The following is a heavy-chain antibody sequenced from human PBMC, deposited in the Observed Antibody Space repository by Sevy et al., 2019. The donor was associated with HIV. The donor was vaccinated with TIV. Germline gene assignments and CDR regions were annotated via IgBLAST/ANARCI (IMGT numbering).Heavy chain of an antibody. J-gene: IGHJ4*02. D-gene: IGHD3-22*01. CDR1: GFTFSNYG. CDR3: AREDSSGYYSLDY. CDR2: IWYDGSNT. V-gene: IGHV3-33*01. Sequence: GGSLRLSCAASGFTFSNYGMHWVRQAPGKGLEWVAIIWYDGSNTYYADSVKGRFIISRDSSENTVYLQMTSLRAEDTAVYYCAREDSSGYYSLDYWGQGTLVTVSS.